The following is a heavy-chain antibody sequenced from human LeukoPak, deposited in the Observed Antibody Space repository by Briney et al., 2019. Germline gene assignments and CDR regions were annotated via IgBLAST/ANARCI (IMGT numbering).Heavy chain of an antibody. V-gene: IGHV4-39*07. CDR3: AREHCSGGSCYSIYYYYYMDV. Sequence: SETLSLTCTVSGGSISSSNYYWGWIRQSPGKGLEWMGTIYYSGSTYYNPSLKSRVTISVDTSKNQFSLKLSSVTAADTAVYYCAREHCSGGSCYSIYYYYYMDVWGKGTTVTVSS. CDR2: IYYSGST. J-gene: IGHJ6*03. D-gene: IGHD2-15*01. CDR1: GGSISSSNYY.